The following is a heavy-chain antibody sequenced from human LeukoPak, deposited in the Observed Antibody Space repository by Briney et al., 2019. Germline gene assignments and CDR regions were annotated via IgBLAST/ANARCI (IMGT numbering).Heavy chain of an antibody. CDR2: ISPYNGNT. CDR1: GYTFTNYG. Sequence: AXXKVSCKTSGYTFTNYGISWVRQAPGQGLEWMGWISPYNGNTIYAQKLQGRVTVTTDTSTSTAYMELRSLRSDDTAVYYCTRTVLDCKNGVCYDYWGQGTLVTVSS. D-gene: IGHD2-8*01. CDR3: TRTVLDCKNGVCYDY. V-gene: IGHV1-18*01. J-gene: IGHJ4*02.